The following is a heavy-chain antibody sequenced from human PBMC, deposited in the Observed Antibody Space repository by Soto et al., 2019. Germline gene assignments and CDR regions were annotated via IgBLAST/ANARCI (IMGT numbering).Heavy chain of an antibody. Sequence: PSETMSLTCTVSGGSISSSSYYWGWIRQPPRKGLEWIGSIYYSGSTYYNPSLKSRVTISVDTSKNQFSLKLSSVTAADTAVYYCARDGLGVPAAIVGFDYWGQGTLVTVSS. CDR3: ARDGLGVPAAIVGFDY. CDR1: GGSISSSSYY. J-gene: IGHJ4*02. D-gene: IGHD2-2*02. CDR2: IYYSGST. V-gene: IGHV4-39*02.